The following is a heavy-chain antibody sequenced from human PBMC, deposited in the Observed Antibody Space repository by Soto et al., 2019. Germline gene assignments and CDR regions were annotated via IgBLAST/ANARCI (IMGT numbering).Heavy chain of an antibody. J-gene: IGHJ4*02. CDR2: ISASGGNT. Sequence: EVQLMESGGGLVQPGGSLRLSCVASGFTFSTYGMGWVRQAPGKGLEWVSVISASGGNTYYGDSVKGRFTISRDNSKNTLSLQMNSLRAEDTARYYCAKVLGAYYFDHWSQGTLVTVSS. V-gene: IGHV3-23*01. CDR3: AKVLGAYYFDH. CDR1: GFTFSTYG.